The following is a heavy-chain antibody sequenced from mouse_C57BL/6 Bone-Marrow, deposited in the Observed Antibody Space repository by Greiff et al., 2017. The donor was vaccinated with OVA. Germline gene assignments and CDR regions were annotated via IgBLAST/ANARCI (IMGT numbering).Heavy chain of an antibody. J-gene: IGHJ2*01. D-gene: IGHD2-12*01. CDR3: TRKGDDGDFDY. CDR1: GYTFTDYE. Sequence: VQLQQSGAELVRPGASVTLSCKASGYTFTDYEMHWVKQTPVHGLEWIGAIDPETGGTAYNQKFKGKAILTADKSSSTAYMELRSLTSEDSAVYYCTRKGDDGDFDYWCQGTTLTVSS. CDR2: IDPETGGT. V-gene: IGHV1-15*01.